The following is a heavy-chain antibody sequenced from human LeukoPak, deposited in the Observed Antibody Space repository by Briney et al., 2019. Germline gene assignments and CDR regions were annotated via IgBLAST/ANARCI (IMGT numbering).Heavy chain of an antibody. V-gene: IGHV4-38-2*02. Sequence: SETLSLTRAVSGYSITSGYYWGWIRQPPGKGLEGIGSIYHSGSTYYNPSLKSRVTISVYTYKIQISLKLRSVTAADTGVYYCERDLLWFGELSGAFDIWGQGTMVTVSS. J-gene: IGHJ3*02. CDR3: ERDLLWFGELSGAFDI. D-gene: IGHD3-10*01. CDR2: IYHSGST. CDR1: GYSITSGYY.